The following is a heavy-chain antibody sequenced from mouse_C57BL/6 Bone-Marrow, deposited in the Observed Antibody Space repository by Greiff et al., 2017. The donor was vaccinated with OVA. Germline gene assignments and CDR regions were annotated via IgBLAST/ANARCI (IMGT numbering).Heavy chain of an antibody. Sequence: EVQRVESGGGLVKPGGSLKLSCAASGFTFSSYAMSWVRQTPEKRLEWVATISDGGSYTYYPDNVKGRFTISRDNAKNNLYLQMSHQKSEDTAMYYCARDLMTTVVATHWYFDVWGTGTTVTVSS. CDR2: ISDGGSYT. J-gene: IGHJ1*03. V-gene: IGHV5-4*01. D-gene: IGHD1-1*01. CDR1: GFTFSSYA. CDR3: ARDLMTTVVATHWYFDV.